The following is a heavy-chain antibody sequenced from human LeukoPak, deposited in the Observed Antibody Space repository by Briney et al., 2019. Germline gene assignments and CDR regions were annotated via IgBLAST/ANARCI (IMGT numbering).Heavy chain of an antibody. V-gene: IGHV3-23*01. CDR3: AKRQYYYGSGSSFDY. D-gene: IGHD3-10*01. CDR1: GFTFSSYA. CDR2: ISGSGGST. J-gene: IGHJ4*02. Sequence: GGSLRLSCAASGFTFSSYAMSWVRQAPGKGLEWVSAISGSGGSTYYADSVKGRFTISRDNSKNTLCLQMNSPRAEDTAVYYCAKRQYYYGSGSSFDYWGQGTLVTVSS.